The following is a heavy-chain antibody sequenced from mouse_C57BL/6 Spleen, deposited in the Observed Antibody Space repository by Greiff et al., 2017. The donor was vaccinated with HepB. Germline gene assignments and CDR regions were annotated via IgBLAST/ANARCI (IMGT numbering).Heavy chain of an antibody. D-gene: IGHD1-1*01. CDR1: GYTFTTYP. CDR2: FHPYNDDT. CDR3: ARGNYYGSSYLYWYFDV. V-gene: IGHV1-47*01. Sequence: VMLVESGAELVKPGASVKMSCKASGYTFTTYPIEWMKQNHGKSLEWIGNFHPYNDDTKYNEKFKGKATLTVEKSSSTVYLELSRLTSDDSAVYYCARGNYYGSSYLYWYFDVWGTGTTVTVSS. J-gene: IGHJ1*03.